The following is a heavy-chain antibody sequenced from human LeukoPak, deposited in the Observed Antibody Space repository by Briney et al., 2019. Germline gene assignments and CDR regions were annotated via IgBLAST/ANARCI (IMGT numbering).Heavy chain of an antibody. J-gene: IGHJ4*02. V-gene: IGHV3-53*01. CDR3: ARGMVRGVSAFDY. D-gene: IGHD3-10*01. Sequence: GGSLRLSCAASGFTFSSYAMSWVRQAPGKGLEWVSVIYSGDSTYYADSVKGRFTISRDNSKNTLYLQMNSLRAEDTAVYYCARGMVRGVSAFDYWGQGTLVTVSS. CDR2: IYSGDST. CDR1: GFTFSSYA.